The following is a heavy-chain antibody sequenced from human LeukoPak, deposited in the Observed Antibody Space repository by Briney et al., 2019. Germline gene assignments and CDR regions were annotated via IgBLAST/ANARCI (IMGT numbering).Heavy chain of an antibody. V-gene: IGHV3-15*01. CDR1: GFTFSNAW. D-gene: IGHD3-10*01. Sequence: GGSLRLSCAASGFTFSNAWMSWVRQAPGKGLEWVGRIRSKTDGGTTDYATPVKGRFTFSRDDSKNTLYLQMNSLKTEDTAVYYCMTGYYYGSGTDAPYFDYWGQGTLVTVSS. J-gene: IGHJ4*02. CDR2: IRSKTDGGTT. CDR3: MTGYYYGSGTDAPYFDY.